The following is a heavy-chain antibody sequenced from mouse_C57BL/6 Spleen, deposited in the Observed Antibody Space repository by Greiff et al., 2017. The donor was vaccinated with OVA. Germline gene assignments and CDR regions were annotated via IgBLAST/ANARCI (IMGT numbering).Heavy chain of an antibody. D-gene: IGHD4-1*01. CDR3: ARQNWDGGFAY. CDR2: ISNGGGST. V-gene: IGHV5-12*01. CDR1: GFTFSDYY. Sequence: EVQLVESGGGLVQPGGSLKLSCAASGFTFSDYYMYWVRQTPEKRLEWVAYISNGGGSTYYPDTVKGRFTISRDNAKNTLYLQMSRLKSEDTAMYYCARQNWDGGFAYWGQGTLVTVSA. J-gene: IGHJ3*01.